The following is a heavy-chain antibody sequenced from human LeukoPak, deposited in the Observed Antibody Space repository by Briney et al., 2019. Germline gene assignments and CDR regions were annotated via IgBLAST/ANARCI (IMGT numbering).Heavy chain of an antibody. V-gene: IGHV3-23*01. CDR3: AREDGYYYYYMDV. J-gene: IGHJ6*03. D-gene: IGHD5-24*01. CDR2: ISGSGGST. CDR1: GFTFSSYG. Sequence: GGTLRLSCAASGFTFSSYGMSWVRQAPGKGLEWVSAISGSGGSTYYADSVKGRFTISRDNSKNTLYLQMNSLRAEDTAVYYCAREDGYYYYYMDVWGKGTTVTVSS.